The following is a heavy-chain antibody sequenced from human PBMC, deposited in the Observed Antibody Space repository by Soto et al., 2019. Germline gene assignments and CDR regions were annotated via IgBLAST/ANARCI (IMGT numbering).Heavy chain of an antibody. D-gene: IGHD3-9*01. V-gene: IGHV3-30*14. J-gene: IGHJ5*02. CDR1: GFTFSGSE. CDR3: ARASYFTEKTAYYAKSFKWFDP. CDR2: ISYDGDNT. Sequence: QVQLLESGGGVVQSGRSLRLSCAASGFTFSGSEMHWVRQAPGKGLEWGAFISYDGDNTYYADSVKGRFTVSRDNSRNTLHLQMDSLRPEDTAVYYCARASYFTEKTAYYAKSFKWFDPWGQGTLLTVSS.